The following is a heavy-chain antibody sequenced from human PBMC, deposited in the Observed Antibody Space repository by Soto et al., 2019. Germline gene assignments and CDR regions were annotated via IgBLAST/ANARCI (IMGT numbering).Heavy chain of an antibody. J-gene: IGHJ4*02. CDR2: IYPGNSDT. D-gene: IGHD3-22*01. CDR1: GYSFSTNW. V-gene: IGHV5-51*01. Sequence: PVASLKISCKTSGYSFSTNWIGWVRQTPGKGLEWMGIIYPGNSDTRYSPSFQGQVTLSADKSINTAYLQWSSLKASDTAMYYCARRDNSGFVDYWGQGTLVTVSS. CDR3: ARRDNSGFVDY.